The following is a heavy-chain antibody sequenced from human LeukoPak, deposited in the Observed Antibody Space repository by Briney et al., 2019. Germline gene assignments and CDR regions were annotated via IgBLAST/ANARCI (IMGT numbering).Heavy chain of an antibody. J-gene: IGHJ3*02. CDR2: ISGSGGST. D-gene: IGHD2-21*01. CDR1: GFTITTYA. Sequence: PGGSLRFSCAASGFTITTYAMSWVRQAPGKGLEWVISISGSGGSTYYADSVKGGFTISRDNCKNTLSLQMNDLRADDTALYYCAKGVPRYEGGAWIDSFDMWGQEPTVTVSS. CDR3: AKGVPRYEGGAWIDSFDM. V-gene: IGHV3-23*01.